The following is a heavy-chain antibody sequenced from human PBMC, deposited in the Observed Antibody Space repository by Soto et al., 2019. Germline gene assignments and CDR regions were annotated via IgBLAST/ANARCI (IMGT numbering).Heavy chain of an antibody. V-gene: IGHV3-74*01. Sequence: EVQLVESGGGLVQPGGSLRLSCAASGFTFSSYWMHWVRQAPGKGLVWVSRINSDGSSTSYADSVKGPFTISRDNAKNTLYLQMNSLRAEDTAVYDCARYSSRWYGRVYYYYGMDVWGQGTTVTVSS. CDR3: ARYSSRWYGRVYYYYGMDV. CDR2: INSDGSST. J-gene: IGHJ6*02. D-gene: IGHD6-13*01. CDR1: GFTFSSYW.